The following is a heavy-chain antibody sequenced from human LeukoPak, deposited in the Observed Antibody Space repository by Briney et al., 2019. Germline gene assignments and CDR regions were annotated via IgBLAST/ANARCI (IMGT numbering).Heavy chain of an antibody. CDR2: IYYSGSP. J-gene: IGHJ5*02. V-gene: IGHV4-39*01. CDR1: GGSISSSSYY. Sequence: SETLSLTCTVSGGSISSSSYYWGWIRPPPGKGLEWIGSIYYSGSPHYNPSLKSRVTISVDTSKNQFSLKLSSVTAADAAVYYCARHRYYGSGNIWVDPWGQGTLVTVSS. CDR3: ARHRYYGSGNIWVDP. D-gene: IGHD3-10*01.